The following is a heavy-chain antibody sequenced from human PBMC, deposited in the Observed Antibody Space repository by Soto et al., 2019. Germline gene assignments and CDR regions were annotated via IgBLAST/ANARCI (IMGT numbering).Heavy chain of an antibody. CDR3: AKDYRRLRFLEWLFGY. D-gene: IGHD3-3*01. V-gene: IGHV3-23*01. CDR1: GFTFSSYA. Sequence: PGGSLRLSCAASGFTFSSYAMSWVRQAPGKGLEWVSAISGSGGSTYYADSVKGRFTISRDNSKNTLYLQMNSLRAEDTAVYYCAKDYRRLRFLEWLFGYWGQGTLVTVSS. J-gene: IGHJ4*02. CDR2: ISGSGGST.